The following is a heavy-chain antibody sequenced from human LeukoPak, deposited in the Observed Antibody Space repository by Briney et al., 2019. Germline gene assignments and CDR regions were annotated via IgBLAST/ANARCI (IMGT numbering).Heavy chain of an antibody. CDR3: VREGRYYHMDV. J-gene: IGHJ6*02. CDR2: IYGGGST. Sequence: GGSLRLSCSASEFTVSSNYMSWVRQAPGKGLEWVSVIYGGGSTYYADSVKGRFTISRDNSKNTLYLQMSSLGAEDTAVYYCVREGRYYHMDVWGQGTTVTASS. CDR1: EFTVSSNY. V-gene: IGHV3-53*01.